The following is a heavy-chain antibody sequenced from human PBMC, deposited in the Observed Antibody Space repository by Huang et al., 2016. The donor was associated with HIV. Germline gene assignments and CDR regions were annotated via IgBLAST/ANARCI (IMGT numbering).Heavy chain of an antibody. D-gene: IGHD3-10*01. V-gene: IGHV3-30*01. J-gene: IGHJ4*02. CDR1: GFTFGTYA. Sequence: QVQLVESGGGVAQPGRSLRLSCVASGFTFGTYAMHWVRQAPGKGLELVAVTSYDGSDKYYADSVKCRFTISRDNSKNTLYLQMNSLRVEDTALYYCARDRGGSYGVYFDYWGQATLVTVSS. CDR2: TSYDGSDK. CDR3: ARDRGGSYGVYFDY.